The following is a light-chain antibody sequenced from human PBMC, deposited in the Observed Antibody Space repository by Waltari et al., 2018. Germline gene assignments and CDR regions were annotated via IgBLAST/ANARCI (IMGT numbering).Light chain of an antibody. J-gene: IGLJ2*01. CDR2: EGS. V-gene: IGLV2-23*01. CDR3: CSSAGRSTL. CDR1: TSDVGNYNL. Sequence: QSALTQPASVSGSPGQSITISCTGTTSDVGNYNLVSWYQQHPGKAPKLLIYEGSRRPSGSAKRFSGSTSGNTASLTIAGLQAEDEADYYCCSSAGRSTLFGGGTKLTLL.